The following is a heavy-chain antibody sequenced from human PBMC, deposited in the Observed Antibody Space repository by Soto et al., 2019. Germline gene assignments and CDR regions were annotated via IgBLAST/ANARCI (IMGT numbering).Heavy chain of an antibody. CDR1: GGSVSSGRYQ. V-gene: IGHV4-61*01. Sequence: PSETLSLTCTVSGGSVSSGRYQWSWIRQSPGKGLEWIGDIYYTGTTNYNPYLKSRVTISVDTSKNQFSLKLTSVTAADTALYCCARLQFCDFWSGSVPMDVWGQGTSVTVSS. CDR2: IYYTGTT. D-gene: IGHD3-3*01. CDR3: ARLQFCDFWSGSVPMDV. J-gene: IGHJ6*02.